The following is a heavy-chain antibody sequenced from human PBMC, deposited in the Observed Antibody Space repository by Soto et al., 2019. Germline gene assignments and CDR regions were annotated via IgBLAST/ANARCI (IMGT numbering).Heavy chain of an antibody. CDR3: ARGLSGDKVDS. Sequence: QVQLQESGPGLVKPSQTLSLTCTIAGGSISSGDYYWSWIRQPPGKGLEWIGHIYDSGSTYNNPSLNSRVTISIDPSENKFSLNLRSVTAADTAVYYCARGLSGDKVDSWGQGTLVTVSS. J-gene: IGHJ4*02. D-gene: IGHD1-1*01. CDR1: GGSISSGDYY. V-gene: IGHV4-30-4*01. CDR2: IYDSGST.